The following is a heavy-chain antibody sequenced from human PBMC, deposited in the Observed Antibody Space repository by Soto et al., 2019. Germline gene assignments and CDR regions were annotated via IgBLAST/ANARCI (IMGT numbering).Heavy chain of an antibody. CDR1: GFTFSSYG. D-gene: IGHD2-15*01. CDR3: ARGTGGRGNLYYYGMDV. J-gene: IGHJ6*02. V-gene: IGHV3-33*01. Sequence: GGSLRLSCAASGFTFSSYGMHWVRQAPGKGLEWVAVIWYDGSNKYYADSVKGRFTISRDNSKNTLYLQMNSLRAEDTAVYYCARGTGGRGNLYYYGMDVWGQGTTVTVSS. CDR2: IWYDGSNK.